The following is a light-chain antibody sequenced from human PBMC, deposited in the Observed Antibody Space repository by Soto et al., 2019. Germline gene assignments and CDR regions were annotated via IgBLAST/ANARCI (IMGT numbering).Light chain of an antibody. J-gene: IGLJ2*01. CDR3: SSYTSSSTLVV. Sequence: QSVLTQPASVSGSPGQSITISCTGTGSDVGGYNFVSWYQQYPGKAPKLMIYEVNKRPSGVSNCFSGSKSGNTASLTISGLQAEDEADYYCSSYTSSSTLVVFGGGTELTVL. CDR1: GSDVGGYNF. CDR2: EVN. V-gene: IGLV2-14*01.